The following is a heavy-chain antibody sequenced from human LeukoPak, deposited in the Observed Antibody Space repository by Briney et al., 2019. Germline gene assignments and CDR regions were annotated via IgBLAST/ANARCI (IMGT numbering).Heavy chain of an antibody. J-gene: IGHJ4*02. CDR1: GDSISSNSIA. D-gene: IGHD2-15*01. CDR3: ARDARAGYSLPLDY. CDR2: TYYRSGWYS. V-gene: IGHV6-1*01. Sequence: SQTLSLTCAVSGDSISSNSIAWNWIRQSPSRGLEWLGRTYYRSGWYSDYAVSVKGRINFNPDTSKNQFSLQLISVTPEDAAVYYCARDARAGYSLPLDYWGQGTLVTVSS.